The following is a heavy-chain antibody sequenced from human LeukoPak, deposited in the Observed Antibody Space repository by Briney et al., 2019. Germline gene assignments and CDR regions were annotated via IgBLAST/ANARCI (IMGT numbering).Heavy chain of an antibody. J-gene: IGHJ4*02. CDR2: IYYSGST. CDR1: GGSISSYY. D-gene: IGHD4-17*01. V-gene: IGHV4-59*01. CDR3: ARDGDGDYGTDY. Sequence: PSETLSLTCTVSGGSISSYYWSWIRQPPGKGLEWIGYIYYSGSTNYNPSFKSRVTISVDTSKNQFSLKLSSVTAADTAVYYCARDGDGDYGTDYWGQGTLVTVSS.